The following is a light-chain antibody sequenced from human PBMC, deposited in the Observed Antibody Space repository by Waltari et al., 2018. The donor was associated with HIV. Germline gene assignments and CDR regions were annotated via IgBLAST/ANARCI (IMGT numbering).Light chain of an antibody. Sequence: SYVLTQPPSVSVAPGQTARVTCGGNNIGSKSVHWYQQKPGQAPLLVLFDDSDRPSGFPGRCSCSNSGNTATLTISRVEAGDEADYYCQVWDSSSDVVFGGGTKLTVL. J-gene: IGLJ2*01. CDR1: NIGSKS. CDR2: DDS. CDR3: QVWDSSSDVV. V-gene: IGLV3-21*02.